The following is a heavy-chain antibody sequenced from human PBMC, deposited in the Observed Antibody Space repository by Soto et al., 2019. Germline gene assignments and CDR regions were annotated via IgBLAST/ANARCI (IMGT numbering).Heavy chain of an antibody. D-gene: IGHD4-4*01. J-gene: IGHJ6*03. CDR2: IRGSGGST. CDR3: AKAPYSNYSYYMDV. Sequence: EVQLLESGGGLVQPGGSLRLSCAASGFTFSSYAMSWVRQAPRKGLEWVSAIRGSGGSTYYADSVKGRFTISRDNSKNTLYLQMNSLRAEDTAVYYCAKAPYSNYSYYMDVWGKGTTVTVSS. V-gene: IGHV3-23*01. CDR1: GFTFSSYA.